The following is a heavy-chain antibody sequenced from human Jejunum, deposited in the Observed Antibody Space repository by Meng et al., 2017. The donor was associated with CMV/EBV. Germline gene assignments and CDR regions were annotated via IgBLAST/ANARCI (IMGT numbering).Heavy chain of an antibody. CDR3: ARHYDFRNWFDP. CDR2: IIPIFGKV. J-gene: IGHJ5*02. Sequence: SCKVSGGSLNTLAITWVRQAPGQGLEWMGGIIPIFGKVTYAQKFQGRLTISADKSTLTVYMDLSSLTSEDTAIYYCARHYDFRNWFDPWGQGTLVTVSS. CDR1: GGSLNTLA. D-gene: IGHD3-3*01. V-gene: IGHV1-69*06.